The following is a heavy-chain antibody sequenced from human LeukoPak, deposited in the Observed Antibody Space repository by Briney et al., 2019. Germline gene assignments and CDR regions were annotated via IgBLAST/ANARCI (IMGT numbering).Heavy chain of an antibody. CDR2: IYSSGGT. J-gene: IGHJ6*03. Sequence: SQTLSLACGVSGDSISSGSYYWAWIRQPAGKGLEWIGRIYSSGGTTYNPSLKSRVTISLDTSKNQFSLKLISVTASDTAVYYCARGAYYHYMDVWGEGTTVTVSS. CDR1: GDSISSGSYY. CDR3: ARGAYYHYMDV. V-gene: IGHV4-61*02.